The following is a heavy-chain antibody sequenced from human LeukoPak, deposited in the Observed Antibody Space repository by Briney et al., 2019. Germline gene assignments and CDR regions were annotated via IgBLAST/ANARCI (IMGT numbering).Heavy chain of an antibody. CDR2: ISAYTGNT. Sequence: GASVKVSCKASGYTFTNYGISWVRQAPGQGLEWMGWISAYTGNTNYAQNFQGRVTMTTDTSTSTAFMELRSLRSDDTAVYYCARSAVGYFYDNTGYYPLDYWGQGTLVTVSS. CDR1: GYTFTNYG. CDR3: ARSAVGYFYDNTGYYPLDY. D-gene: IGHD3-22*01. J-gene: IGHJ4*02. V-gene: IGHV1-18*01.